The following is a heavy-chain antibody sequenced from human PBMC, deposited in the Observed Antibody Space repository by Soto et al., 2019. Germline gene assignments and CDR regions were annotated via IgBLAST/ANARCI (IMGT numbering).Heavy chain of an antibody. Sequence: QLQLQESGSGLVKPSQTLSLTCAVSGGSISSGGYSWSWIRQPPGKGLEWIGYIYHSGSTYYNPSLKSRVPISLDRSKNQSSLKLSSVTAADTAVYYCARRRGFPYYYGMDVWGQGTTVTVSS. CDR1: GGSISSGGYS. CDR3: ARRRGFPYYYGMDV. J-gene: IGHJ6*02. CDR2: IYHSGST. V-gene: IGHV4-30-2*01. D-gene: IGHD5-12*01.